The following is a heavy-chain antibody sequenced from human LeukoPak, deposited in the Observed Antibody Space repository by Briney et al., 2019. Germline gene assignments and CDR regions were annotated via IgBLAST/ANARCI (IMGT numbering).Heavy chain of an antibody. D-gene: IGHD2-2*01. J-gene: IGHJ4*02. CDR1: GFTFSSYA. CDR3: AKGVIGARYQFDS. Sequence: GGYLRLSCVASGFTFSSYAMTWVRQAPGKGLEWVSSNTPSGATTYYADPVRGRFSVSRDNSKNTLYLQMDSLRVEDTAIYYCAKGVIGARYQFDSWGQGALVTVSS. CDR2: NTPSGATT. V-gene: IGHV3-23*01.